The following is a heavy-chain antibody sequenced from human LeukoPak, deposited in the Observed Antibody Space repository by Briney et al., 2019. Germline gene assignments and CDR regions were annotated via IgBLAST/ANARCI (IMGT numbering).Heavy chain of an antibody. D-gene: IGHD5-12*01. J-gene: IGHJ4*02. CDR1: GFSVSNYY. CDR3: TRDSGLTGYDLLDY. V-gene: IGHV3-7*01. Sequence: GGSLRLSCAGSGFSVSNYYMSWVRQAPGKGLEWVANIKNDGSEKYYVDSVKGRFTISRDNAENSLFLQMNSLRVEDTAIYYCTRDSGLTGYDLLDYWGQGTLVTVSS. CDR2: IKNDGSEK.